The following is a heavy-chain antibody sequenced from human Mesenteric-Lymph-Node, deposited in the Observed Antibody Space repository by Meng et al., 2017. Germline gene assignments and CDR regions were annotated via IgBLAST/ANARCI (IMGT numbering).Heavy chain of an antibody. V-gene: IGHV3-23*04. CDR3: AKDKAAAGAFDP. CDR1: GFTFRNYD. D-gene: IGHD6-13*01. Sequence: EVQLVECGGGLVQPGGSLRLSCAASGFTFRNYDIHWGRQAPGKGLEWVSAISGSGGSTYYVYSVKGRFTISRDNSKITLYLQMNSLRAEDTAVYYCAKDKAAAGAFDPWGQGTLVTVSS. CDR2: ISGSGGST. J-gene: IGHJ5*02.